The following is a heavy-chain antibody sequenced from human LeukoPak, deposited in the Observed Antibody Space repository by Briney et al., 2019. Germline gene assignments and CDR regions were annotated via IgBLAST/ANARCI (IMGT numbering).Heavy chain of an antibody. J-gene: IGHJ6*03. D-gene: IGHD3-10*01. CDR3: AKDSADYYYYMDV. Sequence: GGSLRLSCAASGFTVSSNYMSWVRQAPGKGLEWVSVIYSGGSTYYADSVKGRFTISRDNSKNTLYLQMNSLRAEDTAVYYCAKDSADYYYYMDVWGKGTTVTVSS. CDR1: GFTVSSNY. CDR2: IYSGGST. V-gene: IGHV3-53*01.